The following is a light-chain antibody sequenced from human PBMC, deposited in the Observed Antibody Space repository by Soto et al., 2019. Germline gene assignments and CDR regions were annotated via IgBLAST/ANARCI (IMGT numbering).Light chain of an antibody. CDR1: TSDFV. CDR3: SSYTRRATLV. Sequence: QSALTQPASVSGSSGQSITISCTGTTSDFVSWYQQSPGQAPKLIIYVVANRPSGVSDRFSGSKSGNTASLTISGLRAEDEADYYCSSYTRRATLVFGGGTKVTVL. J-gene: IGLJ2*01. V-gene: IGLV2-14*01. CDR2: VVA.